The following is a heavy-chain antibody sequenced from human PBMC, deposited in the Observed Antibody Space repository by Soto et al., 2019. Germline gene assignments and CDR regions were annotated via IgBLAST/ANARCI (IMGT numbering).Heavy chain of an antibody. CDR3: ASSNVPIVLVPAASYYYYGMDV. CDR1: GGSISSYY. CDR2: IYYSGST. J-gene: IGHJ6*02. Sequence: QVQLQESGPGLVKPSETLSLTCTVSGGSISSYYWSWIRQPPGKGLEWIGYIYYSGSTNYNPSLKSRVTISVDTSKNQFSLKLSSVTAADTAVYYCASSNVPIVLVPAASYYYYGMDVWGQGTTVTVSS. V-gene: IGHV4-59*01. D-gene: IGHD2-2*01.